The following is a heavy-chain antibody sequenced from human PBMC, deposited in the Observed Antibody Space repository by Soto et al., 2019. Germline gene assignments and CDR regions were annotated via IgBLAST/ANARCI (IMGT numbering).Heavy chain of an antibody. V-gene: IGHV3-53*01. J-gene: IGHJ3*01. CDR1: GFNVSSTH. D-gene: IGHD5-12*01. CDR2: LYSGGRT. Sequence: EVQLVESGGGLIQPGGSLRLSCAASGFNVSSTHMSWVRQAPGKGLEWVSLLYSGGRTYYADSVKGRFTISRDNSKNTLYLQMNSLRAEDTAVYYCAIRRGYSGYDSAFDVWVQGTMVTVSS. CDR3: AIRRGYSGYDSAFDV.